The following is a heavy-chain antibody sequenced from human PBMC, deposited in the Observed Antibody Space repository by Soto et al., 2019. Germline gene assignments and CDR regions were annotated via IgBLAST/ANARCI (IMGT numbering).Heavy chain of an antibody. CDR3: ARRARPDFYYMDV. CDR1: GFTFRSYG. V-gene: IGHV3-64*01. D-gene: IGHD6-6*01. Sequence: PGGSLRLSCAVSGFTFRSYGMHWVRQAPGKGLEYVSGISSNGVGTYYANSVQGRFTISRDNSKNTVYLQMGSLRPEDMAVYYCARRARPDFYYMDVWGKGTTVTVSS. CDR2: ISSNGVGT. J-gene: IGHJ6*03.